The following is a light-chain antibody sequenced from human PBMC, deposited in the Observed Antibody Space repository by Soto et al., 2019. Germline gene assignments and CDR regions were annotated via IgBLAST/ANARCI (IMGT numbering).Light chain of an antibody. J-gene: IGLJ1*01. CDR1: SSNIGSND. Sequence: QSVLTQPPSVSAAPGQKVTISCSGNSSNIGSNDVSWYQQLPVKAPKLLIYENSQRPSGIPDRFSGSKSGTSATLGITGLQTGDEAYYYCGTWDSSLIALFGTGTKLTVL. CDR2: ENS. CDR3: GTWDSSLIAL. V-gene: IGLV1-51*02.